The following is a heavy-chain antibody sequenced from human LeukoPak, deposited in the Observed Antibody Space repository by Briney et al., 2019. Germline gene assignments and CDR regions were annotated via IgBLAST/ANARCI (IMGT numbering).Heavy chain of an antibody. CDR1: GFSFSSYS. D-gene: IGHD5-18*01. CDR2: ISSSSSTI. CDR3: AKDGGASGYSYAFDY. V-gene: IGHV3-48*04. J-gene: IGHJ4*02. Sequence: GGSLRLSCAASGFSFSSYSMNWVRQAPGKGLEWVSYISSSSSTIYYADSVKGRFTISRDNAKNSLYLQMNSLRAEDTALYYCAKDGGASGYSYAFDYWGQGTLVTVSS.